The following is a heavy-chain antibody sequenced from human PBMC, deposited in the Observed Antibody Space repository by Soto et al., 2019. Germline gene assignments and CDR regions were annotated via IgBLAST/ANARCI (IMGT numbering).Heavy chain of an antibody. Sequence: QLQLQESGPGLVRPSETLSLTCTVSGVSIFSHSYYWGWIRQAPGKGLEWIATINHSGSTYHNPSLKSRVPLSVDPSKNQFSLNLSSVTAADTAVYYCARRYAPRYSSGNNHFDLWGQGTLVTVSS. CDR3: ARRYAPRYSSGNNHFDL. CDR2: INHSGST. J-gene: IGHJ4*02. CDR1: GVSIFSHSYY. V-gene: IGHV4-39*01. D-gene: IGHD2-15*01.